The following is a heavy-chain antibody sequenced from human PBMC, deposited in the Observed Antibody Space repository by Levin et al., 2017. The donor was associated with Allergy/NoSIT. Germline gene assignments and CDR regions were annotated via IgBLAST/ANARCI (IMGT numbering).Heavy chain of an antibody. CDR1: GGSISSSSYY. D-gene: IGHD6-19*01. CDR3: ARHVNHVRSGWRPHLDY. J-gene: IGHJ4*02. CDR2: IYYSGST. V-gene: IGHV4-39*01. Sequence: ASQTLSLTCTVSGGSISSSSYYWGWIRQPPGKGLEWIGSIYYSGSTYYNPSLKSRVTISVDTSKNQFSLKLSSVTAADTAVYYCARHVNHVRSGWRPHLDYWGQGTLVTVSS.